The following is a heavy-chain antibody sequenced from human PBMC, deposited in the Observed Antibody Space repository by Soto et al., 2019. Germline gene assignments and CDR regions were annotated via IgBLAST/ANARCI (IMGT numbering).Heavy chain of an antibody. D-gene: IGHD3-22*01. CDR3: ARGLISGYYLYDAFDI. Sequence: SETLSFTCTVSGGSISSYYWSWIRQPPGKGLEWIGYIYYSGSTNYNPSLKSRVTISVDASKDQFSLRLSSVTAADTAVYYCARGLISGYYLYDAFDIWGQGTMVTVS. CDR1: GGSISSYY. V-gene: IGHV4-59*01. CDR2: IYYSGST. J-gene: IGHJ3*02.